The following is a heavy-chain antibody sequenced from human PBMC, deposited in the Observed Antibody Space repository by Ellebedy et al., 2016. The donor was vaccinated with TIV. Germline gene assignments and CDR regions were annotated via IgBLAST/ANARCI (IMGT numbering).Heavy chain of an antibody. CDR2: ISSSGNSI. V-gene: IGHV3-11*01. CDR1: GFTFSDYY. J-gene: IGHJ5*02. Sequence: GESLKISCAAPGFTFSDYYMNWIRQAPGKGLEWVSFISSSGNSIYYAHSVKGRFTISRDNAKNSLYLQMNSLRAEDTAVYYCTRDLMASNWFDPWGQGTLVTVSS. CDR3: TRDLMASNWFDP. D-gene: IGHD3-10*01.